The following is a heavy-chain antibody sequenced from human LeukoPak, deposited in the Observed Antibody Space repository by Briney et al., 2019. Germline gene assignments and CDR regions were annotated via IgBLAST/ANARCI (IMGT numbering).Heavy chain of an antibody. V-gene: IGHV4-59*01. CDR3: ASGAAAGIFDY. J-gene: IGHJ4*02. Sequence: SETLSLTCTVSGGSISSYYWSWIRQPPGKGLEWIWYIYYSGSTNYNPSLKSRVTISVDTSKNPFSLKLSSVTAADTAVYYCASGAAAGIFDYWGQGTLVTVSS. CDR2: IYYSGST. CDR1: GGSISSYY. D-gene: IGHD6-13*01.